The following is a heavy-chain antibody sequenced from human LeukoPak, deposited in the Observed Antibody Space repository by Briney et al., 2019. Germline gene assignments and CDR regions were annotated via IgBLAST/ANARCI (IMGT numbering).Heavy chain of an antibody. V-gene: IGHV4-59*08. CDR1: GGSISSYY. J-gene: IGHJ6*02. Sequence: SETQSLTCTVSGGSISSYYWSWIRQPPGKGLEWIGYFDYSGSPTYTPSLKTRVTISVDTSKNQFSLRLTSVTAADTAIYYCARHWGYRSGFNDMDVWGQGTTVTVSS. CDR3: ARHWGYRSGFNDMDV. D-gene: IGHD5-18*01. CDR2: FDYSGSP.